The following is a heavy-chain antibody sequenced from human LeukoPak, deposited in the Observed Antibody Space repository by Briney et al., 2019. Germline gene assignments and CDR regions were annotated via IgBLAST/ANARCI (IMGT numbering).Heavy chain of an antibody. CDR3: ARVNSHDSSVYYWWFDP. CDR1: VGSFSGYY. V-gene: IGHV4-34*01. Sequence: SETLSLTCAVYVGSFSGYYWSWIRHPPGKGLEWIAEINHGGSTNYNPSLKSRVTISVDTSKNQFSLKLSSVTAADTAVYYCARVNSHDSSVYYWWFDPWGQGTLVTVSS. J-gene: IGHJ5*02. CDR2: INHGGST. D-gene: IGHD3-22*01.